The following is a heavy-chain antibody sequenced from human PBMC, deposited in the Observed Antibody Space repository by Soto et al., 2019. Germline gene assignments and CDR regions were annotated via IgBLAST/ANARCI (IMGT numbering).Heavy chain of an antibody. CDR1: GGSISGYY. CDR2: IHSGGSI. Sequence: PSETLSLTCTVSGGSISGYYWGWIRQPPGKGLEWIGNIHSGGSINYSPSLKSRVTISVNLSRNQFSLSLNSVTAADTALYYCARVQLLPEDVFNLWGQGTMVTVSS. D-gene: IGHD4-4*01. V-gene: IGHV4-59*01. CDR3: ARVQLLPEDVFNL. J-gene: IGHJ3*01.